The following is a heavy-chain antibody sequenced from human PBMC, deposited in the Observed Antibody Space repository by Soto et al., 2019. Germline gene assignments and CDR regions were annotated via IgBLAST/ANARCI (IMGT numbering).Heavy chain of an antibody. V-gene: IGHV1-46*01. CDR3: ARDLWFGELPYYYYGMDV. D-gene: IGHD3-10*01. CDR2: INPSGGST. CDR1: GYTFTSYY. Sequence: QVQLVQSGAEVKKPGASVKVSCKASGYTFTSYYMHWVRQAPGQGLEWMGIINPSGGSTSYAQKCQGRVTMTRDTSTSTVYMELSSLRSEDTAVYYCARDLWFGELPYYYYGMDVWGQGTTVTVSS. J-gene: IGHJ6*02.